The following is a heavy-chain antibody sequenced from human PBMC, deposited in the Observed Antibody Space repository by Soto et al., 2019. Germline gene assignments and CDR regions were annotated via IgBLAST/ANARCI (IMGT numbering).Heavy chain of an antibody. D-gene: IGHD5-12*01. Sequence: GGSLRLSCAASGLTFSSYWMSWVRQAPGKGLEWVANIKQDGSEKYYVDSVKGRFTISRDNAKNSLYLQMNSLRAEDTAVYYCARDSSGYDSYFQHWGQGTLVTVSS. J-gene: IGHJ1*01. CDR1: GLTFSSYW. CDR2: IKQDGSEK. V-gene: IGHV3-7*01. CDR3: ARDSSGYDSYFQH.